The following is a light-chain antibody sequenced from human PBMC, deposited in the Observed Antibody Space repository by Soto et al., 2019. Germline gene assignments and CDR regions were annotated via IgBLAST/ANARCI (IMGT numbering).Light chain of an antibody. CDR2: RTS. Sequence: IVIWRSPATLSVSKMERASLSFRVSQSISSNLAWYQQKPGQAPRLLMFRTSSRATGFPARFSGSGSGTEFNLTISSLQSEHFGVYYCQQYNNWFSITFGQGTRLEIK. CDR3: QQYNNWFSIT. CDR1: QSISSN. J-gene: IGKJ5*01. V-gene: IGKV3-15*01.